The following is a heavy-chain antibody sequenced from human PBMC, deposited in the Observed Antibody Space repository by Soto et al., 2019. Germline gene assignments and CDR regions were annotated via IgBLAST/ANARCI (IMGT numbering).Heavy chain of an antibody. CDR2: INAGAGGT. CDR1: ANTFTRFA. CDR3: AREWFGALDY. D-gene: IGHD3-10*01. V-gene: IGHV1-3*01. J-gene: IGHJ4*02. Sequence: QVQLVQSGAEVKKPGASVKVACKASANTFTRFAIHWVRQAPGQRLEWMGCINAGAGGTKYSQNFQGRVNITRDTSATTVDMELTSLTYEATALYYCAREWFGALDYWGRGSPVTVSS.